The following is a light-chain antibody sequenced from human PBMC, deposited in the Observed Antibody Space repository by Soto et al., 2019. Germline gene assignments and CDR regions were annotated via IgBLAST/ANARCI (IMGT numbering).Light chain of an antibody. Sequence: QSVLTQPPSASGTPGQRVTISCSGSTSNIGTNIVNWYQQLPGAAPRLLIQSNNHRPSGVPDRFSGSKSGTSAFLAISGLQSQEEADYYCAAWDDSLFVGVFGGGTKLTVL. CDR1: TSNIGTNI. CDR3: AAWDDSLFVGV. CDR2: SNN. J-gene: IGLJ3*02. V-gene: IGLV1-44*01.